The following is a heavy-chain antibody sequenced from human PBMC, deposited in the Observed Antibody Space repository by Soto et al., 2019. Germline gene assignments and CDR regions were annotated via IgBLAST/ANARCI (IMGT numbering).Heavy chain of an antibody. J-gene: IGHJ4*02. CDR2: IYYTGST. D-gene: IGHD7-27*01. CDR3: ARANWYSEY. Sequence: QVHLQESGPGLVKPSETLSLTCTVSGRSINNHYWSWIRQPPGKGLEWIGYIYYTGSTNYNPSLKRRVTMSVDKSKNHFSLNLTSLTAADTAIYYCARANWYSEYWGQGTLITVSS. CDR1: GRSINNHY. V-gene: IGHV4-59*11.